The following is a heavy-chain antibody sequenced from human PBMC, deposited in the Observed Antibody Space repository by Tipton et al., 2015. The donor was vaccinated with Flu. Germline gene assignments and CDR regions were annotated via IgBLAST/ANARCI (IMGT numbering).Heavy chain of an antibody. CDR3: ARLMVAGTDYYYGMDV. CDR1: GGSISRYY. J-gene: IGHJ6*02. Sequence: TLSLTCTVSGGSISRYYWSWIRQPPGKGLEWIGYIYYSGSTNYNPSLKSRVTISVDTSKNQFSLKLSSVTAADTAVYYCARLMVAGTDYYYGMDVWGQGTTVSVSS. CDR2: IYYSGST. D-gene: IGHD6-19*01. V-gene: IGHV4-59*08.